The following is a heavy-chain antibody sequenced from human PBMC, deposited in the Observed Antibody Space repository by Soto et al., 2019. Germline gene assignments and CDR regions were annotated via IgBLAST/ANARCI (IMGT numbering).Heavy chain of an antibody. V-gene: IGHV4-30-2*01. CDR2: IYHSGST. Sequence: SETLSLTCAVSGGSISSGGYSWNWIRQPPGKGLEWIGYIYHSGSTPYNPSLKSRVTISVDKSKNQFSLKLTSVTAADTAVYYCARDQLEGNWFDPWGQGTLVTVSS. D-gene: IGHD1-1*01. J-gene: IGHJ5*02. CDR1: GGSISSGGYS. CDR3: ARDQLEGNWFDP.